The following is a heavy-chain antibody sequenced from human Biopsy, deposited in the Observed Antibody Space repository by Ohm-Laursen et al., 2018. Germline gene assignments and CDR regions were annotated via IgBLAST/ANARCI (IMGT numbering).Heavy chain of an antibody. J-gene: IGHJ5*02. CDR3: ARGDYFDSNGYFWFDP. CDR1: GGSISSGGSY. CDR2: IFNSANT. Sequence: SDTLSLTCAVSGGSISSGGSYWSWIRQRPGKGLEWIGYIFNSANTYYNPSLKNLITIPGDTSKNQFSLKLNSVTAADTAVYYCARGDYFDSNGYFWFDPWGQGTLVTVSS. V-gene: IGHV4-31*01. D-gene: IGHD3-22*01.